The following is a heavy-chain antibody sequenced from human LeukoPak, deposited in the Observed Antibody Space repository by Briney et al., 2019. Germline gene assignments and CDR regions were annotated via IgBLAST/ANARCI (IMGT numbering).Heavy chain of an antibody. CDR1: GFTLSDYY. Sequence: GRSLRLSCAVSGFTLSDYYMSWIRQAPGKGLVWVSYISSSGNTIYYADSVKGRFTISRDNAKNSLFLHMNSLRDEDTAVYYCARSEAAFDYWGQGTLVTVSS. J-gene: IGHJ4*02. CDR3: ARSEAAFDY. CDR2: ISSSGNTI. V-gene: IGHV3-11*01.